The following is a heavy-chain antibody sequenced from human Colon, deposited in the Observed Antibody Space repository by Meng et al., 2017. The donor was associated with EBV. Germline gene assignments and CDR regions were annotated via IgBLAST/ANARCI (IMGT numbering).Heavy chain of an antibody. CDR1: GDSVTNGGYS. J-gene: IGHJ4*02. CDR3: ARDTSTWGNKGLDH. CDR2: IYHSGST. Sequence: QLQLQDDGSGLVMPSQTLSLPCVVSGDSVTNGGYSWSWIRQPPGKGLEWIGYIYHSGSTKYNPSLKSRVTISVDTSKNQFSLKLSSVTAADTAVYYCARDTSTWGNKGLDHWGQGILVTVSS. D-gene: IGHD7-27*01. V-gene: IGHV4-30-2*01.